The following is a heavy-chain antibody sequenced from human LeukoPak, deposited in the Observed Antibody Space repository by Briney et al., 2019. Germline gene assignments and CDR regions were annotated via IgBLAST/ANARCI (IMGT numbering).Heavy chain of an antibody. D-gene: IGHD3-22*01. J-gene: IGHJ4*02. CDR3: ARNYYDSSGYYVY. CDR2: IKQDGSEK. Sequence: PGGSLRLSCVVSGFTFSSCWMSWVRQAPGKGLEWVANIKQDGSEKYYVGSLKGRFTTSRDNAKNSLYLQMNSLRAEDTAVYYCARNYYDSSGYYVYWGQGTLVTVSS. CDR1: GFTFSSCW. V-gene: IGHV3-7*01.